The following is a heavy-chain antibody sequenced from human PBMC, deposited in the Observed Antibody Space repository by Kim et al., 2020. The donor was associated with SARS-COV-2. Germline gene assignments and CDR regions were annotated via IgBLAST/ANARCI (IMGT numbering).Heavy chain of an antibody. CDR2: ISYDGSNK. J-gene: IGHJ4*02. D-gene: IGHD6-13*01. CDR1: GFTFSSYG. CDR3: ATPRGIAAVGLGY. V-gene: IGHV3-30*03. Sequence: GGSLRLSCAASGFTFSSYGMHWVRQAPGKGLEWVAVISYDGSNKYYADSVKGRFTISRDNSKNTLYLQMNSLRAEDTAVYYCATPRGIAAVGLGYWGQGTLVTVSS.